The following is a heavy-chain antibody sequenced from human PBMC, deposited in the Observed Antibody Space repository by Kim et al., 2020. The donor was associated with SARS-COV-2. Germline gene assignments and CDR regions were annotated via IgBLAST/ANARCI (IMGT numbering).Heavy chain of an antibody. V-gene: IGHV3-23*01. J-gene: IGHJ4*02. CDR3: AKALSYGDLGH. Sequence: GGSLRLSCVASGFTFSDYAMNWVRQAPGKGLEWVSAVSRSGDTTYYADSVRGRFSISRVNSKNILFLQMNNLRVDDTAIYYCAKALSYGDLGHWGQGTLVCASS. CDR1: GFTFSDYA. D-gene: IGHD2-21*01. CDR2: VSRSGDTT.